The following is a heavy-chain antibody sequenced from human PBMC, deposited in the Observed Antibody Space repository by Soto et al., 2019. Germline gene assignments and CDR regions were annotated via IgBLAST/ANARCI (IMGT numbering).Heavy chain of an antibody. CDR3: ARGMYIVATITGGVYYYYMDV. V-gene: IGHV1-8*01. CDR1: GYTFTSYD. Sequence: ASVKVSCKASGYTFTSYDINWVRQATGQGLEWMGWMNPNSGNTGYAQKFQGRVTMTRNTSISTAYMELSSLRSEDTAVYYCARGMYIVATITGGVYYYYMDVWGKGTTVTVSS. J-gene: IGHJ6*03. D-gene: IGHD5-12*01. CDR2: MNPNSGNT.